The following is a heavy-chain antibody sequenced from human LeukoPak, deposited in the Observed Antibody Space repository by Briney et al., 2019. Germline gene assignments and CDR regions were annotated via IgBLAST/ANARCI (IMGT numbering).Heavy chain of an antibody. J-gene: IGHJ4*02. CDR1: GYTFTDYY. D-gene: IGHD5-24*01. CDR2: INPNDGVI. V-gene: IGHV1-2*02. Sequence: GASVNVSCKASGYTFTDYYIHWVRQAPGQGLEWMGWINPNDGVINYAQKFQGRVTMTRDTSISTAYVELTRLRSDDTAVYYCARLLRAGIVTRQFIDYWGTGNLVAVSS. CDR3: ARLLRAGIVTRQFIDY.